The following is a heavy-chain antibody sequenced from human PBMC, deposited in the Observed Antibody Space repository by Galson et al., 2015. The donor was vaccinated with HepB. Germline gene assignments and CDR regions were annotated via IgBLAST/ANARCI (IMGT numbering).Heavy chain of an antibody. CDR2: IYYSGST. V-gene: IGHV4-61*01. CDR1: GGSVSSGSYY. J-gene: IGHJ4*02. Sequence: TLSLTCTVSGGSVSSGSYYWSWIRQPPGKGLEWIGYIYYSGSTNYNPSLKSRVTISVDTSKNQFSLKLSSVTAADTAVYYCARDAGSHKAFDYWAREPWSPSPQ. D-gene: IGHD3-10*01. CDR3: ARDAGSHKAFDY.